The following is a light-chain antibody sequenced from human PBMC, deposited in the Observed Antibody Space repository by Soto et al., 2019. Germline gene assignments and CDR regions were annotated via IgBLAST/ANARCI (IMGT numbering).Light chain of an antibody. J-gene: IGKJ4*01. CDR3: LQGDMFPLN. CDR1: QDVSRW. V-gene: IGKV1D-12*01. CDR2: HAT. Sequence: DIQMTQSPSSVAAAVGDRVTITCRASQDVSRWLAWYQVKPGKAPKLLIYHATSLHTGFASIFSGSGSGTGFTLTTSSLQPDQFAICFCLQGDMFPLNFGGGTKIELK.